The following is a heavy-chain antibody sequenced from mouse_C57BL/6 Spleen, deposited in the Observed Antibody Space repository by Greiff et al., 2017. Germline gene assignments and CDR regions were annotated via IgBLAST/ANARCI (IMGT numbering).Heavy chain of an antibody. Sequence: QVQLQQPGAELVMPGASVKLSCKASGYTFTSYWMHWVKQRPGQGLEWIGEIDPSDSYTNYNQKFKGKSTLTVDKSSSTAYMQLSSLTSEDSAVYYWAKGDYDDGCYFDGWGTGTTVTVSS. V-gene: IGHV1-69*01. D-gene: IGHD2-4*01. CDR1: GYTFTSYW. CDR2: IDPSDSYT. J-gene: IGHJ1*03. CDR3: AKGDYDDGCYFDG.